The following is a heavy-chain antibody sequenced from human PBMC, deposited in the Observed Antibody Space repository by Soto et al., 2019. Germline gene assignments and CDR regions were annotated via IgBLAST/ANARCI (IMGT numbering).Heavy chain of an antibody. V-gene: IGHV3-30-3*01. CDR1: GFTFSIYA. CDR2: ISYDGSNK. CDR3: ARDFVSGIAAAGPYVDY. Sequence: GGSLRLSFAACGFTFSIYAMHWVRQAQGKGLEWVAVISYDGSNKYYADSVKGRFTISRDNSKNTLYLQMNSLRAEDTAVYYCARDFVSGIAAAGPYVDYWGQGTLVTVSS. J-gene: IGHJ4*02. D-gene: IGHD6-13*01.